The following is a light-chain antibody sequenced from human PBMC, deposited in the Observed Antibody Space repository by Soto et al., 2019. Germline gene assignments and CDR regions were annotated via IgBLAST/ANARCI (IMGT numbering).Light chain of an antibody. CDR1: SSDVGGYNY. J-gene: IGLJ1*01. CDR2: EVT. V-gene: IGLV2-14*01. Sequence: QSALTQPASVSGSPGQSITISCTGTSSDVGGYNYVCWYKQHPGKAPKLMIYEVTNRPSGVSNRFSGSKSGNTASLTISGLQAEDEADYYCSSYTSSSTLYVFGTGTKLTVL. CDR3: SSYTSSSTLYV.